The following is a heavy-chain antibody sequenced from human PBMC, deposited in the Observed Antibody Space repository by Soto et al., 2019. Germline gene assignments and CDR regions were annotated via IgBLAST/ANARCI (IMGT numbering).Heavy chain of an antibody. Sequence: EVQLLESGGGLEQPGGSLRLACEASGFTFRGHAMSWVRQAPGKGLEWVSVISGRGDSSSYADSVKGRFIIIRDNSKSTLHPQQTSLRAEDTAVYLCVKGSGYLYADAFDHRGQGIWVTVSS. CDR1: GFTFRGHA. CDR2: ISGRGDSS. V-gene: IGHV3-23*01. J-gene: IGHJ4*02. CDR3: VKGSGYLYADAFDH. D-gene: IGHD5-12*01.